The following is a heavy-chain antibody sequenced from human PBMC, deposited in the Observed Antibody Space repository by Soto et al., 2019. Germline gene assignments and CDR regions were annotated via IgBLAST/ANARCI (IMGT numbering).Heavy chain of an antibody. V-gene: IGHV4-61*01. CDR2: IYYSGST. D-gene: IGHD6-13*01. CDR3: ARDRRRGYSSSPLDI. J-gene: IGHJ3*02. Sequence: TETLSLTCPVSAGSISSSSYYWGWVRQTPGKGLEWIGYIYYSGSTNYNPSLRSRVAISVDTSKNQFSLKLSSVTAADTAVYYCARDRRRGYSSSPLDIWGQGTMVTVSS. CDR1: AGSISSSSYY.